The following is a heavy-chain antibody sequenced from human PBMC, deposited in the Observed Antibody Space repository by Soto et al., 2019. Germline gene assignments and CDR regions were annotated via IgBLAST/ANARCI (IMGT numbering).Heavy chain of an antibody. V-gene: IGHV3-30-3*01. J-gene: IGHJ4*02. CDR3: ARVGPMVRGVIPPQDY. D-gene: IGHD3-10*01. CDR1: GCTFSSYG. Sequence: PGGSLRLSDAASGCTFSSYGMHWVRQAPGKGLEWVAVISYDGSNKYYADSVKGRFTISRDNSKNTLYLQMNSLRAEDTAVYYCARVGPMVRGVIPPQDYWGQGTLVTVSS. CDR2: ISYDGSNK.